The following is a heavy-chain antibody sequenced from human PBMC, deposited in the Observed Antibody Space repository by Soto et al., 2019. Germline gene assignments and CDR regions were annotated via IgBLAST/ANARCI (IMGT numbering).Heavy chain of an antibody. Sequence: PSETLSVTCAVYGGSFSGYYWSWIRQPPGKGLEWIGEINHSGSTNYNPSLKSRVTISVDTSKNQFSLKLSSVTAADTAVYYCARAPPSPNGFYYIDVWGKGTTGTVSS. CDR1: GGSFSGYY. CDR2: INHSGST. CDR3: ARAPPSPNGFYYIDV. V-gene: IGHV4-34*01. J-gene: IGHJ6*03.